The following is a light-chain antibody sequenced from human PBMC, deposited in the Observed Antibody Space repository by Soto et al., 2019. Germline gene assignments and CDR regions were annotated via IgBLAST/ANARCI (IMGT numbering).Light chain of an antibody. V-gene: IGKV3-11*01. J-gene: IGKJ5*01. Sequence: EIVLTQSPATLSLSPGDTATLSCRASQSVSSNLGWYQQKPGQAPRLLIYDASNRATGIPARFSGSGSETDFTLTISSLEPEDFAVYYCQQRSNWPPITFGHGTRLEIK. CDR3: QQRSNWPPIT. CDR2: DAS. CDR1: QSVSSN.